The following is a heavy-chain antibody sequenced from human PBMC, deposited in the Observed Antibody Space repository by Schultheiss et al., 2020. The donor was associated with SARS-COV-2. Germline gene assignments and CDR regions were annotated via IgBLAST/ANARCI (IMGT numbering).Heavy chain of an antibody. D-gene: IGHD1-26*01. CDR3: ARTWPVREDYGMDV. J-gene: IGHJ6*02. CDR2: ISYDGSNK. V-gene: IGHV3-30*01. CDR1: GFTFSSYE. Sequence: GGSLRLSCAASGFTFSSYEMNWVRQAPGKGLEWVAVISYDGSNKYYADSVKGRFTISRDNSKNTLYLQMNSLRAEDTAVYYCARTWPVREDYGMDVWGQGTTVTVSS.